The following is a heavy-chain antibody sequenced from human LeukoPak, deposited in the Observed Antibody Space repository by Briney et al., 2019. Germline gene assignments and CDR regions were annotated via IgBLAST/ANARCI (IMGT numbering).Heavy chain of an antibody. D-gene: IGHD4-23*01. CDR3: ARDGNWRFDY. V-gene: IGHV3-74*01. Sequence: GGSLRLSCAASGFTFSSYQMNWVRQAPGKGLLWVSRINTDGSTTDYADSVKGRFTISRDNAKNTLYLQMNSLRAEDTAVYYCARDGNWRFDYWGQGTLVTVSS. CDR2: INTDGSTT. J-gene: IGHJ4*02. CDR1: GFTFSSYQ.